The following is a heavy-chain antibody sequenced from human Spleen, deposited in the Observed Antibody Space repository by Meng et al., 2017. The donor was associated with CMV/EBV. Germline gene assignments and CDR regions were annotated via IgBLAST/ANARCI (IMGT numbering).Heavy chain of an antibody. D-gene: IGHD3-22*01. Sequence: SGGTFSSYAISWVRQAPGQGLEWMGGIIPIFGTANYAQKFQGRVTITTDESTSTAYMELSSLRSEDTAVYYCASDSSGYYGPYYFDYWGQGTLVTVSS. V-gene: IGHV1-69*05. J-gene: IGHJ4*02. CDR2: IIPIFGTA. CDR3: ASDSSGYYGPYYFDY. CDR1: GGTFSSYA.